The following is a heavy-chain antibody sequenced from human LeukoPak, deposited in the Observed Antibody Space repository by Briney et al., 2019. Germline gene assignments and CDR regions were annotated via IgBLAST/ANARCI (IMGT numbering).Heavy chain of an antibody. Sequence: SETLSLTCTVSGGSISSGSYYWGWIRQPPGKGLEWIGSIYYSGGTYYNPSLKSRVTISVDTSKNQFSLKLSSVTAADTAVYYCARDGNYDSSGYYYLLDYWGQGTLVTVSS. D-gene: IGHD3-22*01. CDR2: IYYSGGT. CDR1: GGSISSGSYY. J-gene: IGHJ4*02. V-gene: IGHV4-39*07. CDR3: ARDGNYDSSGYYYLLDY.